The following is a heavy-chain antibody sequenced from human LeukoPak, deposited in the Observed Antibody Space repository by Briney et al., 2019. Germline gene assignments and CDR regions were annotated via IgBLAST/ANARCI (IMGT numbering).Heavy chain of an antibody. J-gene: IGHJ4*02. Sequence: PSVKLSCKASGYTYTSYDITWVRQAPGQGLVWMGWISAYNGNTHYAQKFQGSVSMTTVTSTSTAYMELRRLRSDDAAVYYCARGYCSSWALDYWGTRTLVTVSS. CDR2: ISAYNGNT. D-gene: IGHD6-13*01. V-gene: IGHV1-18*01. CDR1: GYTYTSYD. CDR3: ARGYCSSWALDY.